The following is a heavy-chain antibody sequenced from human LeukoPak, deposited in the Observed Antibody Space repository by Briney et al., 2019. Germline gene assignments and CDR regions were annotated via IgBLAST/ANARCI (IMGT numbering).Heavy chain of an antibody. V-gene: IGHV3-30*02. Sequence: GGSLRLSCAASGFTFSTCGMHWVRQAPGKGLEWVAFINDGGDKKDYADSVKGRLTISRDTSKNILYLQMNSLRVEDTAVYYCVKDFHNSWTFDYWGQGTLVTVSS. CDR3: VKDFHNSWTFDY. J-gene: IGHJ4*02. CDR1: GFTFSTCG. D-gene: IGHD6-13*01. CDR2: INDGGDKK.